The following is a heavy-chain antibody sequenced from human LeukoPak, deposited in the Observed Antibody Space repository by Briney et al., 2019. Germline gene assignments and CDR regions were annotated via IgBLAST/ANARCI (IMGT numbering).Heavy chain of an antibody. CDR3: ARAVSVAGSYYGMDV. V-gene: IGHV3-11*01. CDR2: ISSSGSTI. J-gene: IGHJ6*02. CDR1: EFTFSDYY. Sequence: PGGSLRLSCAASEFTFSDYYMSWIRQAPGKGLEWVSYISSSGSTIYYADSVKGRFTISRDNAKNSLYLQMNSLRADDTAVYYCARAVSVAGSYYGMDVWGQGTTVTVSS. D-gene: IGHD6-19*01.